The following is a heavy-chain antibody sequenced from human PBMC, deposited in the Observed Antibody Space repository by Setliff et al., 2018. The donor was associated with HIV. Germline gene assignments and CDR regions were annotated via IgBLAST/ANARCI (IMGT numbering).Heavy chain of an antibody. CDR3: ARPDHSGIYSLDY. CDR1: EFTLKDYN. CDR2: ISSSGSYI. V-gene: IGHV3-21*04. J-gene: IGHJ4*02. Sequence: PGGSLRLSCAASEFTLKDYNMIWVRQAPGEGLEWVSSISSSGSYIYYVGSVEGRFTISRDDSKNSLYLQMNSLKTEDTAVYYCARPDHSGIYSLDYWGQGTLVTVSS. D-gene: IGHD1-26*01.